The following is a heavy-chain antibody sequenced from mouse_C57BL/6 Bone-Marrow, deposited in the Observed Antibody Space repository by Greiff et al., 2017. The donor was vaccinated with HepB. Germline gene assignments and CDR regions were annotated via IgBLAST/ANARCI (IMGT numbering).Heavy chain of an antibody. CDR3: ARRDYDSSFAY. D-gene: IGHD2-4*01. CDR1: GYAFSSYW. CDR2: IYPGDGDT. V-gene: IGHV1-80*01. J-gene: IGHJ3*01. Sequence: QVQLQQSGAELVKPGASVKISCKASGYAFSSYWMNWVKQRPGKGLEWIGQIYPGDGDTNYNGKFKGKATLTADKSSSTAYMQRSSLTSEDSAVYFCARRDYDSSFAYWGQGTLVTVSA.